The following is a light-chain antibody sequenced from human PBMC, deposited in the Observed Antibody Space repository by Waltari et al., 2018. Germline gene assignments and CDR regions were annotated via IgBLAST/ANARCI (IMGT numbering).Light chain of an antibody. J-gene: IGKJ4*01. Sequence: ETVMTQSPATLSVSPGKGATPSCRASQSVGSELAWYQHKFGQAPRLLIYGASTRPTGVPARFSGSGSGTDFTLTISSLQSEDLGLYYCQQYDKWPLTFGGGTKVAIK. V-gene: IGKV3-15*01. CDR2: GAS. CDR1: QSVGSE. CDR3: QQYDKWPLT.